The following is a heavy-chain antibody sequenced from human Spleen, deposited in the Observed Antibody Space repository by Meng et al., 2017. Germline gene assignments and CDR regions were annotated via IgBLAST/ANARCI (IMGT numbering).Heavy chain of an antibody. D-gene: IGHD4-17*01. CDR3: ALTTVTTNWFDP. Sequence: LRLSCTVSGASISSSSYFWGWIRQPPGKGLEWIGSIYYSGNTYHNPSLKSRVTISVDTSKNQFSLKLSSVTAADTAVYYCALTTVTTNWFDPWGQGTLVTVSS. CDR1: GASISSSSYF. CDR2: IYYSGNT. V-gene: IGHV4-39*07. J-gene: IGHJ5*02.